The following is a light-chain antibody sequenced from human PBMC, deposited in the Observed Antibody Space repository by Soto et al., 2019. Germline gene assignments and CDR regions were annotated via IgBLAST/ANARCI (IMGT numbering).Light chain of an antibody. CDR3: QQYYSSPWT. V-gene: IGKV1-5*01. CDR2: DAS. J-gene: IGKJ1*01. Sequence: DIPTTQSPSTLSASVGDRVTITCRASQTINRWLAWYQQKPGKAPKLLIYDASSLESGVPSRFSGSGSGTEFTLTISSLHPDDFATYYCQQYYSSPWTFGQGTKVEIK. CDR1: QTINRW.